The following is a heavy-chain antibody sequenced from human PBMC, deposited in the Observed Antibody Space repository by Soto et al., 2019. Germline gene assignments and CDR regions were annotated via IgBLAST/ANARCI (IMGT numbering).Heavy chain of an antibody. V-gene: IGHV4-31*03. D-gene: IGHD7-27*01. CDR1: GGSISSGGYY. CDR3: ARSHRDNWGSPDYFDY. J-gene: IGHJ4*02. Sequence: QVQLQESGPGLVKPSQTLSLTCTVSGGSISSGGYYWSWIRQHPGKGLEWIGYIYYNGDTYYNPSLESRVSISIDTSKNQFSLRLTSVTAADTAVYYCARSHRDNWGSPDYFDYWGQRTLVTVSS. CDR2: IYYNGDT.